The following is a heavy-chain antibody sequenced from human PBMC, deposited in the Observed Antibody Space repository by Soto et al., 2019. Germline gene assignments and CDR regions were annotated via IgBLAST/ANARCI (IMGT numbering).Heavy chain of an antibody. J-gene: IGHJ4*02. D-gene: IGHD4-17*01. CDR1: GFTFSNAW. Sequence: EVQLVESGGGLVKPRGSPRLSCAASGFTFSNAWMSWVRQAPGKGLEWVGRIKSKTDGGTTDYAAPVKGRFTISRDDSKNTLYLQMNSLKTEDTAVYYCTTVFGGDYGDYVSGDYWGQGTLVTVSS. V-gene: IGHV3-15*01. CDR3: TTVFGGDYGDYVSGDY. CDR2: IKSKTDGGTT.